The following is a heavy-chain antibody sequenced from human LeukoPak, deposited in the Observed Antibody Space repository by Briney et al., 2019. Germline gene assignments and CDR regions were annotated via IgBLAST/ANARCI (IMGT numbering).Heavy chain of an antibody. CDR3: AKWGDYDVLTRYYVSDY. CDR2: ITGGGSGI. J-gene: IGHJ4*02. Sequence: GGSLRLSCAASGFTFSNYAMSWVRQAPGKGLEWVSAITGGGSGIYYADSVKSRFTISRDNSKNTLYLQINSLRAEDTAVYYCAKWGDYDVLTRYYVSDYWGQGTLVTASS. D-gene: IGHD3-9*01. V-gene: IGHV3-23*01. CDR1: GFTFSNYA.